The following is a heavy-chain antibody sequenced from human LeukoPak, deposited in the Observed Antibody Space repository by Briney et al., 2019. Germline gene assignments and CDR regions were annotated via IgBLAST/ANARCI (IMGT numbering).Heavy chain of an antibody. CDR1: GYSITSSSW. CDR2: IYYSGST. J-gene: IGHJ4*02. D-gene: IGHD1-26*01. CDR3: ARHVGLTVLHS. V-gene: IGHV4-38-2*01. Sequence: PSDTLSLTCAVSGYSITSSSWWGWIRQPPGKGLEWIGSIYYSGSTYYNPSLKSRVTISVDTSNNQFSLKLSSVTAADTALYYCARHVGLTVLHSWGQGTLVTVSS.